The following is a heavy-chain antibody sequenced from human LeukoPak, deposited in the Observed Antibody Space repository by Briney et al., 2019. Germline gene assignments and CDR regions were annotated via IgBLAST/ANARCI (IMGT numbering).Heavy chain of an antibody. CDR2: INPNSGGT. V-gene: IGHV1-2*02. J-gene: IGHJ4*02. CDR3: ARGFRYCSSTSCYGDYYFDY. Sequence: ASVTVSCKASGYTFTGYYMHWVRQAPAQGLELMGWINPNSGGTNNAQKFQGRGTMTSDTSISTAYMELSRLRSDDTAVYYCARGFRYCSSTSCYGDYYFDYWGQGTLVTVSS. D-gene: IGHD2-2*01. CDR1: GYTFTGYY.